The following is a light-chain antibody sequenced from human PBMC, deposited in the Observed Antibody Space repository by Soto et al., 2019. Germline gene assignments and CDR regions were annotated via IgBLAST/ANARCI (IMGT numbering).Light chain of an antibody. CDR2: AAS. CDR1: QGVGNY. CDR3: QKYDSAPWT. Sequence: DIQMTQSPSSLSASVGDRVTITCRASQGVGNYLAWYQQKPGKRPNLLVFAASTLQSGVPSRFSGSGSGTDFTLTISSLQPEDVATYYCQKYDSAPWTFGQGTKVEL. J-gene: IGKJ1*01. V-gene: IGKV1-27*01.